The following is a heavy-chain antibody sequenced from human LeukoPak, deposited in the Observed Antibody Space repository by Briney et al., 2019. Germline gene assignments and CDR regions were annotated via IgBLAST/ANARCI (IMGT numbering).Heavy chain of an antibody. CDR1: GGSISSSSYY. CDR2: IYYSGST. D-gene: IGHD5-24*01. J-gene: IGHJ3*02. Sequence: SETLSLTCTVSGGSISSSSYYWGWIRQPPGKGLEWIGSIYYSGSTYYNPSLKSRVTISVDTSKNQFSLKLSSVTAPDTAVYYCARDVMATTPILGAFDIWGQGTMVTVSS. CDR3: ARDVMATTPILGAFDI. V-gene: IGHV4-39*07.